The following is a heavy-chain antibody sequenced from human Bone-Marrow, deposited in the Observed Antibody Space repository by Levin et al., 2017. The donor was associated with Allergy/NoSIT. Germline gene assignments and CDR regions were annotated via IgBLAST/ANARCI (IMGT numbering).Heavy chain of an antibody. V-gene: IGHV3-33*01. Sequence: GESLKISCAASGFTFSSYGMHWVRQAPGKGLEWVAVIWYDGSNKYYADSVKGRFTISRDNSKNTLYLQMNSLRAEDTAVYYCARDSLRYCSSTSCPTRWFDPWGQGTLVTVSS. J-gene: IGHJ5*02. D-gene: IGHD2-2*01. CDR1: GFTFSSYG. CDR2: IWYDGSNK. CDR3: ARDSLRYCSSTSCPTRWFDP.